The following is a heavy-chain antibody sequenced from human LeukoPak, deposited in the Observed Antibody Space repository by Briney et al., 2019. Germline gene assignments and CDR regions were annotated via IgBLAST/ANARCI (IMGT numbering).Heavy chain of an antibody. V-gene: IGHV1-69*01. D-gene: IGHD5-12*01. CDR1: GGTFSSYA. J-gene: IGHJ4*02. CDR3: ARGSGYDPPLLFDY. Sequence: SVKVSCKASGGTFSSYAISWVRQAPGQGLEWMGGIIPIFGTASYAQKFQGRVTITADESTSTAYMELSSLRSEDTAVYYCARGSGYDPPLLFDYWGQGTLVTVSS. CDR2: IIPIFGTA.